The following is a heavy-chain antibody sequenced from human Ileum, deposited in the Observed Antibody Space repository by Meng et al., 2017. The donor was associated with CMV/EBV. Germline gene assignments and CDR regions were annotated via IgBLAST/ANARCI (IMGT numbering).Heavy chain of an antibody. J-gene: IGHJ4*02. Sequence: SGVSISSGDHYWSWIRQSPGKGLEWIGYIYFTGNTHYGPSLKSRVSISVDTSNNQYSLKVNSVTAADTAVYYCAGGLIAFGGAVLESWGQGTLVTVSS. CDR2: IYFTGNT. V-gene: IGHV4-30-4*01. CDR1: GVSISSGDHY. CDR3: AGGLIAFGGAVLES. D-gene: IGHD3-16*01.